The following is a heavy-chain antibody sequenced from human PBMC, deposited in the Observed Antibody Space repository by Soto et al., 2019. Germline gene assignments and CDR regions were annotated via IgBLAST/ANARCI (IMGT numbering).Heavy chain of an antibody. J-gene: IGHJ3*02. D-gene: IGHD1-26*01. V-gene: IGHV4-59*01. CDR3: ARGRRSSGRHHAIDI. Sequence: SETLSLTCTVSGGSISSYYWNWIRQSPGKGLEWIGYIDYTGTTNYNPSLQSRITISIDTSKNQFSLKLNSMTAADTAVYYCARGRRSSGRHHAIDIWGQWTTVTVS. CDR2: IDYTGTT. CDR1: GGSISSYY.